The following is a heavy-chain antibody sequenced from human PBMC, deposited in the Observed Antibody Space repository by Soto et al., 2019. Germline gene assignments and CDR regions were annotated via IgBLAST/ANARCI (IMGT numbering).Heavy chain of an antibody. V-gene: IGHV6-1*01. J-gene: IGHJ5*02. Sequence: PSQTLSLTCAISGDSVSSHSAAWNWIRQSPSRGLEWLGRTYYRSKWYNDYAVSVKSRITINPDTSKNQFSLQLNSVTPEDTAVYYCARGQYGPRRFGVVNWFDPWGQGTLVTVSS. CDR3: ARGQYGPRRFGVVNWFDP. CDR2: TYYRSKWYN. D-gene: IGHD3-3*01. CDR1: GDSVSSHSAA.